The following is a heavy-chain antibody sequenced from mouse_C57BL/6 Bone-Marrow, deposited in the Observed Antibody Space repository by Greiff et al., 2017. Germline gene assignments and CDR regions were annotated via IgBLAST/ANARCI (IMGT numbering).Heavy chain of an antibody. CDR3: ARWLLRLYWYFAV. V-gene: IGHV1-55*01. CDR1: GYTFTSYW. Sequence: VQLQQPGAELVKPGASVKMSCKASGYTFTSYWITWVKQRPGQGLEWIGDIYPGSGSTNYNEKFQSKATLTVDTSSSTAYMQLSSLTSEDSAVYYCARWLLRLYWYFAVWGTGTTVTVSS. J-gene: IGHJ1*03. D-gene: IGHD2-3*01. CDR2: IYPGSGST.